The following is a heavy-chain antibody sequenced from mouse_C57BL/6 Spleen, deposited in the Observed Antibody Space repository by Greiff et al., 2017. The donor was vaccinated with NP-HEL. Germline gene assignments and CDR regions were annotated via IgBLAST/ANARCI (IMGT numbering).Heavy chain of an antibody. D-gene: IGHD1-1*01. CDR1: GYAFSSYW. Sequence: VQLQQSGASVKISCKASGYAFSSYWMNWVKQRPGKGLEWIGQIYPGDGDTNYNGKFKGKATLTADQSSSTAYMQLSSLTSEDSAVYFCARPNYGSSYAMDYWGQGTSVTVSS. J-gene: IGHJ4*01. V-gene: IGHV1-80*01. CDR2: IYPGDGDT. CDR3: ARPNYGSSYAMDY.